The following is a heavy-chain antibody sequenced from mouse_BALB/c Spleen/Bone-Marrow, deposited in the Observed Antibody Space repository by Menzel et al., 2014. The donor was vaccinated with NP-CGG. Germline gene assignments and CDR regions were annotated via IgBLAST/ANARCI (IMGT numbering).Heavy chain of an antibody. CDR2: IYPGDGDT. Sequence: LVESGAELVRPGSSVKISCKASGYAFSSYWMNWVKQRPGQGLEWIGQIYPGDGDTNYNGKFKGKATLTEDKSSSTAYMQLSSLTSEDSAVYFCAREDGSSPFAYWGQGTLVTVPA. V-gene: IGHV1-80*01. CDR1: GYAFSSYW. CDR3: AREDGSSPFAY. D-gene: IGHD1-1*01. J-gene: IGHJ3*01.